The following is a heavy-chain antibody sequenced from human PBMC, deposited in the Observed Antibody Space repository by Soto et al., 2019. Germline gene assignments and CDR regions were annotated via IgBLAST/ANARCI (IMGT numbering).Heavy chain of an antibody. CDR3: ARGGDGYNFGAVY. D-gene: IGHD2-21*01. CDR2: IIPKLGSA. J-gene: IGHJ4*02. Sequence: QVQLVQSGAEVKEPGSSVKVSCKASGGGNLRDYRTTWVRRAPGQGLEWMGGIIPKLGSANYAQNFQGRVTVTADESTNTVYMELRSLRSDDTAVYYSARGGDGYNFGAVYWCQGTPVTVSS. V-gene: IGHV1-69*01. CDR1: GGGNLRDYR.